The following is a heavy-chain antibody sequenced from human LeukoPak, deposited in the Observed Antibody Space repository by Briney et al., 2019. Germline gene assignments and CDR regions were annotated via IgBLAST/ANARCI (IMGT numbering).Heavy chain of an antibody. CDR2: ISYDGSNK. V-gene: IGHV3-30*04. CDR3: ARVGYDYGGADY. D-gene: IGHD5-12*01. Sequence: GRSLRLSCAASGFTFSSYAMHWVHQAPGKGLEWVAVISYDGSNKYYADSVKGRFTISRDDSKNTLFLQMKSLRPEDTAIYYCARVGYDYGGADYWGQGTLVTVAS. CDR1: GFTFSSYA. J-gene: IGHJ4*02.